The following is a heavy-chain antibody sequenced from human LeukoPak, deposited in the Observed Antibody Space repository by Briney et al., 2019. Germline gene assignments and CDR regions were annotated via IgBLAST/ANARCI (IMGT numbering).Heavy chain of an antibody. V-gene: IGHV3-11*01. D-gene: IGHD1-1*01. Sequence: GGSLRLSCAASGFTFSDYYMSWIRQAPGKGLEWVSYISSSGSTIYYADSVKGRFTISGDNAKNSLYLQMNSLRAEDTAVYYCARFAPRLNFDYWGQGTLVTVSS. CDR2: ISSSGSTI. J-gene: IGHJ4*02. CDR1: GFTFSDYY. CDR3: ARFAPRLNFDY.